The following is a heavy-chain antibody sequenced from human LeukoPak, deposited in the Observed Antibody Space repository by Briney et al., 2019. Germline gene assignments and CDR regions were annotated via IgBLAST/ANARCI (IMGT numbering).Heavy chain of an antibody. D-gene: IGHD3-16*02. CDR2: INHSGST. J-gene: IGHJ4*02. CDR3: ARGRSFVWGSYRYTAPLDY. Sequence: SETPSLTCAVYGGSFSGYYWSWIRQPPGKGLEWIGEINHSGSTNYNPSLKSRVTISVDTSKNQFSLKLSSVTAADTAVYYCARGRSFVWGSYRYTAPLDYWGQGTLVTVSS. V-gene: IGHV4-34*01. CDR1: GGSFSGYY.